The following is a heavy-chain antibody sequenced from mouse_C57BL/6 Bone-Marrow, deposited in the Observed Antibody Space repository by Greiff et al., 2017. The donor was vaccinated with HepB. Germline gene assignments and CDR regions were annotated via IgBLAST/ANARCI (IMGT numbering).Heavy chain of an antibody. D-gene: IGHD2-1*01. CDR3: ARSDYGNFDWYFDV. CDR1: GYTFTDYY. Sequence: VQLQQSGPELVKPGASVKMSCKASGYTFTDYYMNWVKQSHGKSLEWIGDINPNNGGTSYNQKFKGKATLTVDKSSSTAYMELRSLTSEDSAVYYCARSDYGNFDWYFDVWGTGTTVTVSS. CDR2: INPNNGGT. V-gene: IGHV1-26*01. J-gene: IGHJ1*03.